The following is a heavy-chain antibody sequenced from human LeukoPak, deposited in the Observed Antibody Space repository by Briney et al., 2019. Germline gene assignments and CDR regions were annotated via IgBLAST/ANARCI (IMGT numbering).Heavy chain of an antibody. V-gene: IGHV3-48*03. CDR3: AELGITMIGGV. Sequence: GGSLRLSCAASGFIFSSYEMNWVRQAPGKGLEWVSYISSSGSTIYYADSVKGRFAISRDNAKNSLYLQMNSLRAEDTAVYYCAELGITMIGGVWGKGTTVTISS. CDR1: GFIFSSYE. D-gene: IGHD3-10*02. CDR2: ISSSGSTI. J-gene: IGHJ6*04.